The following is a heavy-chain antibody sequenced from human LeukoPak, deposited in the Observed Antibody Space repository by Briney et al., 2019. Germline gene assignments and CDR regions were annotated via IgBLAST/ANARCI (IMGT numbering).Heavy chain of an antibody. D-gene: IGHD4-17*01. V-gene: IGHV1-46*01. CDR2: ISPSGGST. CDR3: ARETTVTSRFDY. J-gene: IGHJ4*02. CDR1: GYTFSSYY. Sequence: GASVKVSCKASGYTFSSYYIHWVRQAPGQGLEWMGIISPSGGSTSYAQKFQGRVTMTRDTSTSTVYMELSSLRSDDTAVFYCARETTVTSRFDYWGQGTLVTVSS.